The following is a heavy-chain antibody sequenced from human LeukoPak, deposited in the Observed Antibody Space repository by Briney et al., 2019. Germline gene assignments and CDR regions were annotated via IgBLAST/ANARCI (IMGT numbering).Heavy chain of an antibody. Sequence: GGSLRLSCAASGFTFSSYSVNWVRQAPGKGLEWVSYISSSSSTIYYADSVKGRFTISRDNAKNSLYLQMNSLRAEDTAVYFCAREGNDYFWGINRPYYLNYWAKETRVTVSS. V-gene: IGHV3-48*01. D-gene: IGHD3-16*02. CDR1: GFTFSSYS. CDR3: AREGNDYFWGINRPYYLNY. J-gene: IGHJ4*02. CDR2: ISSSSSTI.